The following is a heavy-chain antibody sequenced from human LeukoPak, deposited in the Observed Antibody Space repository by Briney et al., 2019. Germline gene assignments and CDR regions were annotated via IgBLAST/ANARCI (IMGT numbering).Heavy chain of an antibody. CDR2: IYYSGST. D-gene: IGHD2-15*01. J-gene: IGHJ3*02. CDR3: ARDIWGTYCSGGSCYSYAFDI. Sequence: SETLSLTCTVSGGSISSYYWSWIRQPPGKGLEWIGYIYYSGSTYYNPSLKSRVTISVDTSKNHFSLKLSSVTGADTAVYYCARDIWGTYCSGGSCYSYAFDIWGQGTMVTVSS. V-gene: IGHV4-30-4*08. CDR1: GGSISSYY.